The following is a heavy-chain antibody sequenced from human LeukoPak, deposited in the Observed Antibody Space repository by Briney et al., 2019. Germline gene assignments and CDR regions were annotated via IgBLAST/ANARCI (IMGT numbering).Heavy chain of an antibody. D-gene: IGHD1-26*01. CDR2: ISYDGSSK. CDR3: AKVSGSYLGYYYYHMDV. Sequence: GSLRLSCAASGFSISNHSMHWDRQAPGKGLEWVAFISYDGSSKYYTDSVKGRFTISRDNSKNPLSLQMNSLRVEDTAVYYCAKVSGSYLGYYYYHMDVWGQGTTVTVSS. J-gene: IGHJ6*02. CDR1: GFSISNHS. V-gene: IGHV3-30*18.